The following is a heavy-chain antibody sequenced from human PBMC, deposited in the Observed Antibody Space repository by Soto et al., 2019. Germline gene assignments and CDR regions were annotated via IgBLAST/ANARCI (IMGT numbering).Heavy chain of an antibody. V-gene: IGHV1-2*04. CDR3: ARESGGTTATLDYYYFYMDV. Sequence: QVQLVQSGAEVKKPGASVKVSCKASGYAFSQFYIHWMRQAPGQGLEWMGWINPNSGRTKFAQNFQGWGTMTRDTSIKTVYMELSGLRSDATAVYYCARESGGTTATLDYYYFYMDVRGKGTTVTVSS. D-gene: IGHD4-17*01. J-gene: IGHJ6*03. CDR1: GYAFSQFY. CDR2: INPNSGRT.